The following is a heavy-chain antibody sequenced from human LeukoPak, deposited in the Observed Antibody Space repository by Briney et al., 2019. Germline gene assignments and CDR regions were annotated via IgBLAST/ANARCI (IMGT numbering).Heavy chain of an antibody. V-gene: IGHV3-48*01. CDR3: ARAVGHGSGSPRMDV. CDR2: ILSSSSTI. J-gene: IGHJ6*04. Sequence: GGSLRLSCAASGFTFNTHSMNWVRQAPGKGLEWVSYILSSSSTIYYADSVKGRFTISRDNAKNSLFLQMNSLRADDTAVYYCARAVGHGSGSPRMDVWGNGTTVTASS. D-gene: IGHD3-10*01. CDR1: GFTFNTHS.